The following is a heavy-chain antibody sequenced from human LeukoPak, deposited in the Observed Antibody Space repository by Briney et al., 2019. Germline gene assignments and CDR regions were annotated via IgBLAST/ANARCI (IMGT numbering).Heavy chain of an antibody. CDR2: IAHDGTR. Sequence: PSETLSLTCGVSGGSIDSTNYWSLVRQAPGKGLEWIGEIAHDGTRNYNSSLRSRVAMSFDRANNYFSLSLTAMTAAKTDLYYCKRENRPFCPFAFWGQGVLVTVSS. CDR1: GGSIDSTNY. J-gene: IGHJ4*02. D-gene: IGHD2/OR15-2a*01. V-gene: IGHV4-4*02. CDR3: KRENRPFCPFAF.